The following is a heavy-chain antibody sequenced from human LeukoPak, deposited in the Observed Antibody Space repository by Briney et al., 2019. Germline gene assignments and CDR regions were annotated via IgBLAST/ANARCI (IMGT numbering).Heavy chain of an antibody. CDR1: GFTFSSYA. CDR3: AKDTNGYSSSSLDY. Sequence: PGGSLRLSCAASGFTFSSYAMSWVRQAPGKGLEWVSAISGSGGSTYYADSVKGRFTISRDNSKNTLYLQMNSLRAEDMALYYCAKDTNGYSSSSLDYWGQGTLVTVSS. V-gene: IGHV3-23*01. J-gene: IGHJ4*02. CDR2: ISGSGGST. D-gene: IGHD6-13*01.